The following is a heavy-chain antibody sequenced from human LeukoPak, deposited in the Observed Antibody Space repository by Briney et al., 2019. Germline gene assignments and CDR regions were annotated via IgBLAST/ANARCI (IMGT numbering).Heavy chain of an antibody. V-gene: IGHV1-69*13. CDR1: GGTFSSYA. J-gene: IGHJ6*02. Sequence: SVKVSCKASGGTFSSYAISWVRQAPGQGLEWMGGIIPIFGTANYAQKFQGRVTITADESTSTACMELSSLRSEDTAVYYCARDGAGDPGYYYYGMDVWGQGTTVTVSS. CDR2: IIPIFGTA. CDR3: ARDGAGDPGYYYYGMDV. D-gene: IGHD7-27*01.